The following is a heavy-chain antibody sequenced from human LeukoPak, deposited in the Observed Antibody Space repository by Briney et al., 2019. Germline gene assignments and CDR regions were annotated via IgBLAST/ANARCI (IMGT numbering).Heavy chain of an antibody. CDR3: VKDGAQPGYYFDF. D-gene: IGHD1-26*01. CDR1: AFTFSDHS. V-gene: IGHV3-23*01. CDR2: ISVGGGRT. Sequence: GGSLRLSCAASAFTFSDHSMSWVRQAPGRGLEWVSVISVGGGRTYYADSVKGRFTTSRDNFRNTLYLQMHSLRGEDTAIYFCVKDGAQPGYYFDFWGQGALVTVSS. J-gene: IGHJ4*02.